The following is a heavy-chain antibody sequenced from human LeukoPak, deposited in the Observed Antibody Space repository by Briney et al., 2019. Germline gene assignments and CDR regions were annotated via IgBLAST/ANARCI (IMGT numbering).Heavy chain of an antibody. CDR1: GGTFSSYA. D-gene: IGHD3-9*01. CDR2: IIPIFGTA. CDR3: ARDYDILTGYYIGPWYNWFDP. V-gene: IGHV1-69*13. J-gene: IGHJ5*02. Sequence: GASVKVSCKASGGTFSSYAISWVRQAPGQGLEWMGGIIPIFGTANYAQKFQGRVTITADESTSTAYMELSSLRSEDTAVYYCARDYDILTGYYIGPWYNWFDPWGQGTLVTVSS.